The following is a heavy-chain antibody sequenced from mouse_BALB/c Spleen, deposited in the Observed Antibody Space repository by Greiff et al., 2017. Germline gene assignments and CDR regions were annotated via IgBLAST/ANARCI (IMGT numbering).Heavy chain of an antibody. CDR1: GFAFSSYD. V-gene: IGHV5-12-1*01. CDR2: ISSGGGST. CDR3: ARGSLYGSSLYYAMDY. Sequence: DVMLVESGGGLVKPGGSLKLSCAASGFAFSSYDMSWVRQTPEKRLEWVAYISSGGGSTYYPDTVKGRFTISRDNAKNTLYLQMSSLKSEDTAMYYCARGSLYGSSLYYAMDYWGQGTSVTVSS. J-gene: IGHJ4*01. D-gene: IGHD1-1*01.